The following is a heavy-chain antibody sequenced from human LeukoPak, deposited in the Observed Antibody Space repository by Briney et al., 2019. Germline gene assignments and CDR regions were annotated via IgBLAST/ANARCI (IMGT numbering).Heavy chain of an antibody. CDR2: ISWNSGSI. CDR1: GFTFDDYA. Sequence: GGSLRLSCAASGFTFDDYAMHWVRQAPGKGLEWVSGISWNSGSIGYADSVKGRFTISRDNAKSSLYLQMNSLRAEDTALYYCAKVGATGYYFDYWGQGTLVTVSS. CDR3: AKVGATGYYFDY. D-gene: IGHD1-26*01. J-gene: IGHJ4*02. V-gene: IGHV3-9*01.